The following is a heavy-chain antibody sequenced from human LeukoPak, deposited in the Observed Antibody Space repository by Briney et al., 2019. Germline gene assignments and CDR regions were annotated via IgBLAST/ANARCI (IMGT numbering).Heavy chain of an antibody. Sequence: GESLKISCKASGYRFTNCWIGWVRQMPGKGLEWMGVIYPDDSDTTYSPSFQGQVTISADKSISTAYLQWSSLKASDTAMYYCARPRDLSGAIGYWGQGTLVTVSS. J-gene: IGHJ4*02. V-gene: IGHV5-51*01. CDR2: IYPDDSDT. D-gene: IGHD1-26*01. CDR3: ARPRDLSGAIGY. CDR1: GYRFTNCW.